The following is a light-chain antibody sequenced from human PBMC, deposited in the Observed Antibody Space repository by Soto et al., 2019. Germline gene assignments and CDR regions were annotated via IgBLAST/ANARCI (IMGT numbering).Light chain of an antibody. CDR3: LLYYGAAGV. J-gene: IGLJ2*01. V-gene: IGLV7-43*01. Sequence: QTVVTQEPSLTVSPGGTVTLTCASSTGAVTSGYYPNWFQQKPGQAPRALIYNTSNKHSWTPARFSGSLLGGKAALTLSGVQPEDEAEYYCLLYYGAAGVFGVGTKVTVL. CDR1: TGAVTSGYY. CDR2: NTS.